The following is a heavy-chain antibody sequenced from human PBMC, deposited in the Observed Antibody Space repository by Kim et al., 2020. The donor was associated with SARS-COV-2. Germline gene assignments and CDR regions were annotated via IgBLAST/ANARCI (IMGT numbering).Heavy chain of an antibody. Sequence: SETLSLTCAVYGGSFSGYYWSWIRQPPGKGLEWIGEINHSGSTNYNPSLKSRVTISVDTSKNQFSLKLSSVTAADTAVYYCARGFGAVVVAATPSLPFDYWGQGTLVTVSS. CDR1: GGSFSGYY. D-gene: IGHD2-15*01. CDR2: INHSGST. CDR3: ARGFGAVVVAATPSLPFDY. J-gene: IGHJ4*02. V-gene: IGHV4-34*01.